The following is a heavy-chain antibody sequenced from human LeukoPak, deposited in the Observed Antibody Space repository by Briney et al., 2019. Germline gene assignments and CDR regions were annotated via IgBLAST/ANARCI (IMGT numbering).Heavy chain of an antibody. J-gene: IGHJ5*02. Sequence: ASVKVSCKASGYTFTGYYMHWVRQAPGQGLEWMGWINPNSGGTNYAQKFQGRVTMTRDTSISTAYMELSRLRSDDTAVYYCALVLYGSGSYLGWFDPWGQGTLVTVSS. CDR3: ALVLYGSGSYLGWFDP. CDR2: INPNSGGT. D-gene: IGHD3-10*01. CDR1: GYTFTGYY. V-gene: IGHV1-2*02.